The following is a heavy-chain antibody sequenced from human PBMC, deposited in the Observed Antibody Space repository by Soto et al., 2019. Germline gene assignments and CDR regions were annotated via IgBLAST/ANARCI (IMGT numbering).Heavy chain of an antibody. V-gene: IGHV1-69*06. CDR2: IIPIFGTA. J-gene: IGHJ5*02. CDR3: ARRGYSYGYDWFDP. Sequence: SVKVSCKASGGTFSSYAISWVRQAPGQGLEWMGGIIPIFGTANYAQKFQGRVTITADKSTSTAYMELSSLRSEDTAVYYCARRGYSYGYDWFDPWGQGTLVTVS. CDR1: GGTFSSYA. D-gene: IGHD5-18*01.